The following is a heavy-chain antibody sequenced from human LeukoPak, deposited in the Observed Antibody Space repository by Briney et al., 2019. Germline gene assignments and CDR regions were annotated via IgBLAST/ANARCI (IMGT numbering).Heavy chain of an antibody. J-gene: IGHJ4*02. D-gene: IGHD2-2*02. CDR3: ARGTRDCSSTSCYTEGDYFDY. V-gene: IGHV1-69*01. CDR2: IIPIFGTA. Sequence: GSSVKVSCKASGGTFSSYAISWVRQAPGQGLEWMGGIIPIFGTANYAQKFQGRVTITADESMSTAYMELSSLRSEDTAVYYCARGTRDCSSTSCYTEGDYFDYWGQGTLVTVSS. CDR1: GGTFSSYA.